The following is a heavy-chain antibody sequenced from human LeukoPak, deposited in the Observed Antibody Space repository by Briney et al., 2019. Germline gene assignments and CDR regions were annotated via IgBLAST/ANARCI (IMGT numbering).Heavy chain of an antibody. CDR2: IYYTGST. Sequence: SETLSLTCTVSGGSISSYYWSWIRQPPGKGLEWIGYIYYTGSTYYNPSLKSRVTISVDTSKNQFSLKLSSVTAADTAVYYCARDPGGYSYGSLYFDYWGQGTLVTVSS. CDR1: GGSISSYY. J-gene: IGHJ4*02. V-gene: IGHV4-59*01. D-gene: IGHD5-18*01. CDR3: ARDPGGYSYGSLYFDY.